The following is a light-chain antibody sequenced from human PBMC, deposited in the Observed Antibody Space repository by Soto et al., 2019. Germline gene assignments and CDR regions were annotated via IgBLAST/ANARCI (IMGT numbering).Light chain of an antibody. CDR1: SSDVGGYNY. Sequence: QAVVTQPASVSGSPGQSITISCTGTSSDVGGYNYVSWYQQHPGKAPKLMIYDVSNRPSGVSNRFSGSKSGNTASLTISGLQAEDEADYYCSSYTSSSTLLYVFGTG. J-gene: IGLJ1*01. CDR3: SSYTSSSTLLYV. V-gene: IGLV2-14*01. CDR2: DVS.